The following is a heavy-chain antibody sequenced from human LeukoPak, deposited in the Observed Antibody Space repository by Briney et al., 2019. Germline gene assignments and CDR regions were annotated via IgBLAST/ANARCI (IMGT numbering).Heavy chain of an antibody. D-gene: IGHD1-20*01. CDR3: ARGLYNWNLYYYYYMDV. Sequence: GGSLRLSCAASGFTFSSYWMQWVRQAPGKGLVWVSRINSDGSSTSYADSVKGRFTISRDNAKNTLYLQMNSLRAEDTAVYYCARGLYNWNLYYYYYMDVWGKGTTVTVSS. CDR1: GFTFSSYW. CDR2: INSDGSST. V-gene: IGHV3-74*01. J-gene: IGHJ6*03.